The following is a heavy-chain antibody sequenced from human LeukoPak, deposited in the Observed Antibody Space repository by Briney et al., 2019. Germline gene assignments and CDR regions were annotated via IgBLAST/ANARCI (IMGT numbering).Heavy chain of an antibody. CDR3: AKACREVVPAATRSGDYFYYMDV. J-gene: IGHJ6*03. CDR1: GFSFSSYA. CDR2: ISGSGGST. V-gene: IGHV3-23*01. D-gene: IGHD2-2*01. Sequence: GGSLRLSCAASGFSFSSYAMSWVRPAPGKGLEWVSAISGSGGSTYYADSVKGRFTISRDNSKNSLYLQRNSLRAEDTAVYYCAKACREVVPAATRSGDYFYYMDVWGKGTTVTVSS.